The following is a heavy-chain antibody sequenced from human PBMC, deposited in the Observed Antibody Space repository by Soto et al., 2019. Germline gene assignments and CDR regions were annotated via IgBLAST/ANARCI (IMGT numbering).Heavy chain of an antibody. CDR2: IWYDGSNK. V-gene: IGHV3-33*01. CDR1: GFTFSSYG. Sequence: GGSLRLSCAASGFTFSSYGMHWVRQAPGKGLEWVAVIWYDGSNKYYADSVKGRFTISRGNSKNTLYLQMNSLRAEDTAVYYCARVGYSGYHFDYCGQGTLVTVSS. J-gene: IGHJ4*02. CDR3: ARVGYSGYHFDY. D-gene: IGHD5-12*01.